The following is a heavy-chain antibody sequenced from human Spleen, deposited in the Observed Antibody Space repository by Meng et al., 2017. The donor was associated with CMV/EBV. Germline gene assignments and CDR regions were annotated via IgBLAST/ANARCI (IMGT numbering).Heavy chain of an antibody. V-gene: IGHV3-23*01. D-gene: IGHD2-2*01. CDR3: ARDLYADHYFDS. CDR2: ISGSGGST. Sequence: SCAASGFTFNNYAMNWVRQTPGKGLEWVSTISGSGGSTYYGDSVKGRFTISRDNSKNMLYLQMNSLRAGDTAVYYCARDLYADHYFDSWGQGTLVTVSS. J-gene: IGHJ4*02. CDR1: GFTFNNYA.